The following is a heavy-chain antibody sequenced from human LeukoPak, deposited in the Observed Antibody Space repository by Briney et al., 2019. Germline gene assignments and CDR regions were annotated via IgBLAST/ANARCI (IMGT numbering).Heavy chain of an antibody. CDR2: IIPIFCTA. Sequence: SVKLSCKASGGTFSSYAISWVRQAPGQGLEWRGGIIPIFCTANYAQKFHGRVTITADESTTTAYMELSILRSEDTAVYSRAREGAGHYDILTVYYFFDYWGQGPRVTVSS. D-gene: IGHD3-9*01. V-gene: IGHV1-69*01. J-gene: IGHJ4*02. CDR3: AREGAGHYDILTVYYFFDY. CDR1: GGTFSSYA.